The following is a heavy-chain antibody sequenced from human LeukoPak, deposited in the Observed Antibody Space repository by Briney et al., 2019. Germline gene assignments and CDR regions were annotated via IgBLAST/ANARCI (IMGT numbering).Heavy chain of an antibody. CDR2: IKEDGSEK. Sequence: GGSLRLSCAVSGFTLSNFWMAWVRQAPGKGLEWVANIKEDGSEKYYADSVKGRFTISRDNSKNTLYLQMNSLRAEDTAVYYCAKDKEYSYGYPLYYFDYWGQGTLVTVSS. D-gene: IGHD5-18*01. V-gene: IGHV3-7*01. CDR3: AKDKEYSYGYPLYYFDY. CDR1: GFTLSNFW. J-gene: IGHJ4*02.